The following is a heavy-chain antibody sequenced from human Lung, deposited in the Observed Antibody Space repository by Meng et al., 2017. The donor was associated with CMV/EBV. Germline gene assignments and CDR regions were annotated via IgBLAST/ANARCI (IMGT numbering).Heavy chain of an antibody. V-gene: IGHV3-15*01. Sequence: GESXKISXAASGFTFSNAWMSWVRQAPGKGLEWVGRIKSKTDGGTTDYAAPVKGRFTISRDDSKNTLYLQMNSLKTEDTAVYYCTTLTRGYSGDWGQGTMVTVSS. CDR3: TTLTRGYSGD. D-gene: IGHD1-26*01. CDR2: IKSKTDGGTT. CDR1: GFTFSNAW. J-gene: IGHJ4*02.